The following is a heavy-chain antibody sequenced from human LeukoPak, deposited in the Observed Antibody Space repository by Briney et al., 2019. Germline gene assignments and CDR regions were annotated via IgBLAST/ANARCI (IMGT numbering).Heavy chain of an antibody. J-gene: IGHJ6*03. CDR1: GYTFTSYG. CDR2: ISAYNGNT. CDR3: ASTINPRYYYYMDV. D-gene: IGHD5-12*01. Sequence: ASVKVSCKASGYTFTSYGISWVRQAPGQGLEWMGWISAYNGNTNYAQKLQGRVTMTTDKSTSTAYMELSSLRSEDTAVYYCASTINPRYYYYMDVWGKGTTVTVSS. V-gene: IGHV1-18*01.